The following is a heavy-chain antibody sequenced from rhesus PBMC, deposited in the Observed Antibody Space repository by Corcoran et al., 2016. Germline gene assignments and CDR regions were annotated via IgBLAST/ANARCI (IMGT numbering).Heavy chain of an antibody. CDR1: GGSISGYY. CDR3: ARGYCTSTTCYLDY. D-gene: IGHD2-2*01. CDR2: IDGNSAST. V-gene: IGHV4-73*01. J-gene: IGHJ4*01. Sequence: QVKLQQWGEGLVKPSETLSLTCAVYGGSISGYYWSWLRQPPGTGLEWIGNIDGNSASTNYNPSLKNRVTISKDTSKNQFSLKLSSVTAADTAVYYCARGYCTSTTCYLDYWGQGVLVTVSS.